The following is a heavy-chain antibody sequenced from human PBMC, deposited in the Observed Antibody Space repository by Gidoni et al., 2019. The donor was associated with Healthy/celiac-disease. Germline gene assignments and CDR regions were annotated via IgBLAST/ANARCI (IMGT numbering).Heavy chain of an antibody. J-gene: IGHJ4*02. Sequence: QVQLQQWGAGLLKPSETLSLTCAVYGGSFSGYYWSWIRQPPGKGLEWIGEINHSGSTNYNPSLKSRVTISVDTSKNQFSLKLSSVTAADTAVYYCASSAARKKLRIDYWGQGTLVTVSS. CDR2: INHSGST. CDR3: ASSAARKKLRIDY. V-gene: IGHV4-34*01. D-gene: IGHD6-6*01. CDR1: GGSFSGYY.